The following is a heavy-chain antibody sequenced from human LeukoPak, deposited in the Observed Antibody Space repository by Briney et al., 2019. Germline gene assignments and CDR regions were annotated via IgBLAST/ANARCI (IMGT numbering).Heavy chain of an antibody. J-gene: IGHJ4*02. Sequence: SVKVSCKASGGTFSSYAISWVRPAPGQGLEWMGRIIPIFGTANYAQKFQGRVTITADKSTSTAYMELSSLRSEDTAVYYCAYYYDSSGYYERYYFDYWGQGTLVTVSS. V-gene: IGHV1-69*06. CDR2: IIPIFGTA. D-gene: IGHD3-22*01. CDR3: AYYYDSSGYYERYYFDY. CDR1: GGTFSSYA.